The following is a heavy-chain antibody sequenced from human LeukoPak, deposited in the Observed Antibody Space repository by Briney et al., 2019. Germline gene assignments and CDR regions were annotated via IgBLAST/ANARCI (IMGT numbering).Heavy chain of an antibody. CDR1: GFTFSSYA. CDR3: AKPEYDPNSGPPLH. Sequence: PGGSLRLSCAASGFTFSSYAMSWVRQAPGKGLEWVSAISGSGGSTYYADSVKGRFTISRDNSKNTLYLQMNSLRAEDTAVYYCAKPEYDPNSGPPLHWGQGPLVTVSS. V-gene: IGHV3-23*01. D-gene: IGHD1-26*01. J-gene: IGHJ4*02. CDR2: ISGSGGST.